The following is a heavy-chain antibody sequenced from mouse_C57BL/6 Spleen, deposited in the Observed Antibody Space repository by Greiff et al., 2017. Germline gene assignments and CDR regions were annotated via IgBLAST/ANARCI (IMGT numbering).Heavy chain of an antibody. CDR2: ISNGGGST. CDR3: ARHVSRANWEPWFAY. J-gene: IGHJ3*01. V-gene: IGHV5-12*01. CDR1: GFTFSDYY. D-gene: IGHD4-1*01. Sequence: EVMLVESGGGLVQPGGSLKLSCAASGFTFSDYYMYWVRQTPEKRLEWVAYISNGGGSTYYPDTVKGRFTISRDNAKNTLYLQMSRLKSEDTAMYYCARHVSRANWEPWFAYWGEGTLVTVSA.